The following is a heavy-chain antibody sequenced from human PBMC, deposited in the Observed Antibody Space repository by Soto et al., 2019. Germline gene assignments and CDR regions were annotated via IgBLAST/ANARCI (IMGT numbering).Heavy chain of an antibody. CDR1: GYSFTNYW. J-gene: IGHJ5*01. CDR3: ARLVFYRDYPSNYFYP. CDR2: IYPSDSDS. Sequence: GESLQISCKPFGYSFTNYWLAWVRQMPGKGLEYMGIIYPSDSDSRYSPSFQGQVTFSADKSINTAYLQWSSLKASDNAMYYSARLVFYRDYPSNYFYPRGQRSLVTGSS. D-gene: IGHD4-17*01. V-gene: IGHV5-51*01.